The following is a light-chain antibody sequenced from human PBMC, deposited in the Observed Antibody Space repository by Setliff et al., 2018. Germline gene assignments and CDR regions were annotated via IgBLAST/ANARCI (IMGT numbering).Light chain of an antibody. CDR1: QSVSSSY. CDR3: QQYGNSPRT. J-gene: IGKJ1*01. Sequence: EIVLTQSPGTLSLSPGERATLSCRASQSVSSSYLAWYQQKPGLAPRLLIYDASSRAIGIPDRFSGSGSGTDFTLTISRLEPEDFAVYYCQQYGNSPRTFGQGTKVDIK. CDR2: DAS. V-gene: IGKV3D-20*01.